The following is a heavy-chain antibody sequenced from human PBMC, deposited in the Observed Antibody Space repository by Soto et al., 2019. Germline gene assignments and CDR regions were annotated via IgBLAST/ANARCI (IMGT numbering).Heavy chain of an antibody. V-gene: IGHV1-69*13. CDR1: GGTFSSYA. CDR2: IIPIFGTA. J-gene: IGHJ4*02. D-gene: IGHD3-3*01. CDR3: ARVLRFLEWSQRFDY. Sequence: ASVKVSCKASGGTFSSYAISWVRQAPGQGLEWMGGIIPIFGTANYAQKFQGRVTITADESTSTAYMELSSLRSEDTAVYYCARVLRFLEWSQRFDYWGQGTLVTVSS.